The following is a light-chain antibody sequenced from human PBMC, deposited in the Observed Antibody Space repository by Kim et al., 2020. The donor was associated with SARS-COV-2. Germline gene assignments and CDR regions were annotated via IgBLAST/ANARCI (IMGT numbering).Light chain of an antibody. J-gene: IGKJ5*01. CDR2: GVS. CDR3: NQYGRSPDT. Sequence: PGGKATLSCSARQSLPSNHLAWYQQKPGQAPRRVIHGVSSRATGISDRFSGSGSGTDFTLTISSLEPEDFAVYYCNQYGRSPDTFGQGTRLEIK. CDR1: QSLPSNH. V-gene: IGKV3-20*01.